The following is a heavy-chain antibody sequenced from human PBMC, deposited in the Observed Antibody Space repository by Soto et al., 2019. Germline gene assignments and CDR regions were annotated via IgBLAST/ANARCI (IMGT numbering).Heavy chain of an antibody. CDR1: GSTFSSYA. Sequence: GGSLRLSCAASGSTFSSYAMSWVRQAPGKGLEWVSAISGSGGSTYYADSVKGRFTISRDNSKNTLYLQMNSLRAEDTAVYYCASDIVAKMGDGTNYYFDYWGQGTLVTVSS. CDR2: ISGSGGST. CDR3: ASDIVAKMGDGTNYYFDY. V-gene: IGHV3-23*01. J-gene: IGHJ4*02. D-gene: IGHD5-12*01.